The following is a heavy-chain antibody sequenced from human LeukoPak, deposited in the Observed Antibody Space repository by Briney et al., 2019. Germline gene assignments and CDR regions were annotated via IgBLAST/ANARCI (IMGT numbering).Heavy chain of an antibody. V-gene: IGHV3-74*01. J-gene: IGHJ4*02. CDR2: ISSDGSST. D-gene: IGHD3-16*01. Sequence: GGSLRLSCAASGFTFTTYWMHWVRQPPGKGLVWVSRISSDGSSTNYADSVKGRFTVSRDNAKNTLYLQMNSLRAEDTAMYYCARFGGDWGYWGQGTLVTVSS. CDR1: GFTFTTYW. CDR3: ARFGGDWGY.